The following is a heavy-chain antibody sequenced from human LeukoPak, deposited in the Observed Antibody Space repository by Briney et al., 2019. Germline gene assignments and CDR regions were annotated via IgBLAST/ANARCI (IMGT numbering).Heavy chain of an antibody. Sequence: GGSLRLSCAASGNYWMHWVRQAPGKGLLWVSHINSDGSWTTYADSVKGQFTISKDNAKNTVYLQMNNLRAEDTAVYYCVSFYETYWGRGTLVTVSS. J-gene: IGHJ4*02. CDR1: GNYW. D-gene: IGHD2-2*01. V-gene: IGHV3-74*01. CDR2: INSDGSWT. CDR3: VSFYETY.